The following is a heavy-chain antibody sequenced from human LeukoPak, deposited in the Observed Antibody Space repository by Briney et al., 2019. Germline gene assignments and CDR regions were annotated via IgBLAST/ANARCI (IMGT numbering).Heavy chain of an antibody. Sequence: GGSLRLSCAASGFTFSSYGMSWVRQAPGKGLEWVSLISWDGGSTYYADSVKGRFTISRDNSKNSLYLQMNSLRAEDTALYYCAKDSSSSSDYYYYYMDVWGKGTTVTVSS. CDR1: GFTFSSYG. CDR2: ISWDGGST. D-gene: IGHD6-6*01. CDR3: AKDSSSSSDYYYYYMDV. J-gene: IGHJ6*03. V-gene: IGHV3-43D*03.